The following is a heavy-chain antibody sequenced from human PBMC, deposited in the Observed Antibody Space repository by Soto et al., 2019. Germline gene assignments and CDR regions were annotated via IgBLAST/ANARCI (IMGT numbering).Heavy chain of an antibody. CDR3: AREPFLPRARHDY. J-gene: IGHJ4*02. CDR1: GGSFSGYY. CDR2: INHSGST. Sequence: PSETLSLTCAVYGGSFSGYYWSWIRQPPGKGLEWIGEINHSGSTSYNPSLKSRVTISVDTSKNQFSLRLTSVTAADSAVYYCAREPFLPRARHDYWGQGALVTVSS. V-gene: IGHV4-34*01. D-gene: IGHD3-16*01.